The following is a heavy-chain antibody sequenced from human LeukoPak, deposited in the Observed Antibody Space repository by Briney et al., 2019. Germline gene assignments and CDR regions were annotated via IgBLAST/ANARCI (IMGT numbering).Heavy chain of an antibody. D-gene: IGHD2-2*01. Sequence: ASVKVSCKASGGTFISFAISWVRQAPGQGLEWMGGIIPIFGTANYAQKFQGRVTITADESTSTAYMELSSLRSEDTAVYYCARDSAVVVPAATSWFDPWGQGTLVTVSS. CDR3: ARDSAVVVPAATSWFDP. V-gene: IGHV1-69*13. CDR2: IIPIFGTA. CDR1: GGTFISFA. J-gene: IGHJ5*02.